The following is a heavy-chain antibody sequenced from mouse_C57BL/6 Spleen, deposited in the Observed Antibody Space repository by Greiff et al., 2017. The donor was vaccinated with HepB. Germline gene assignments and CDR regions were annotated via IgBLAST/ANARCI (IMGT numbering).Heavy chain of an antibody. CDR1: GYTFTEYT. Sequence: VHLVESGAELVKPGASVKLSCKASGYTFTEYTIHWVKQRSGQGLEWIGWFYPGSGSIKYNEKFKDKATLTADKSSSTVYKELSRLTSEDSAVYFCARHEEDYSNWYFDVWGTGTTVTVSS. V-gene: IGHV1-62-2*01. J-gene: IGHJ1*03. D-gene: IGHD2-5*01. CDR3: ARHEEDYSNWYFDV. CDR2: FYPGSGSI.